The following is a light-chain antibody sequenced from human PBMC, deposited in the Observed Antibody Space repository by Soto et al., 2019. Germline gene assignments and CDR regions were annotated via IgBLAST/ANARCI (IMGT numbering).Light chain of an antibody. CDR2: GNN. CDR1: SSNIGSNT. CDR3: ATWDDSLNGGV. V-gene: IGLV1-44*01. Sequence: QSVLTQPPSASGTPGQRVTISCSGSSSNIGSNTVNWYQQLPGTAPKLLIYGNNQRPSGVPDRFSGSKSGTSGSLALSGLQSEDEADYYCATWDDSLNGGVFGGGTKVTVL. J-gene: IGLJ3*02.